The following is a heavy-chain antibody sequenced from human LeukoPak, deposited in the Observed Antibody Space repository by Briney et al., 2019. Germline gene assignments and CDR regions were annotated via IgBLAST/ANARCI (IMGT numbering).Heavy chain of an antibody. CDR3: ARDQEAFDY. V-gene: IGHV1-46*01. CDR1: GYSFTSNY. Sequence: ASVKVSCKASGYSFTSNYIHWVRQAPGQGLGWMGMIYPGDGSTSYAQKFQGRVTVTRDTSTSTVHMELSGLRSEDTAVYYCARDQEAFDYWGQGTLVTVSS. CDR2: IYPGDGST. J-gene: IGHJ4*02.